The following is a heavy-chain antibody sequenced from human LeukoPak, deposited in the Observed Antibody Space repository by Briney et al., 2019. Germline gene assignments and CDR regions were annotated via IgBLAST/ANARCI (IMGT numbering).Heavy chain of an antibody. Sequence: ASVKVSCKASGYTFTTYYIHWVRQAPGQGLEWMGWIGPDQGKIVTNYAQKLQGRVTMTTDTSTSTAYMELRSLRSDDTAVYYCARGIQLWYYFDYWGQGTLVTVSS. CDR3: ARGIQLWYYFDY. V-gene: IGHV1-18*04. D-gene: IGHD5-18*01. J-gene: IGHJ4*02. CDR1: GYTFTTYY. CDR2: IGPDQGKIVT.